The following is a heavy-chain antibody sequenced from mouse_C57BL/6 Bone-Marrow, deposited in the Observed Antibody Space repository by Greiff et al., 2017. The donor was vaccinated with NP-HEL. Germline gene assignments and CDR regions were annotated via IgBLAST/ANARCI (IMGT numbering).Heavy chain of an antibody. J-gene: IGHJ2*01. CDR1: GYAFSSSW. CDR3: ASPLYITTVFDY. V-gene: IGHV1-82*01. CDR2: IYPGDGDT. D-gene: IGHD1-1*01. Sequence: VQLQESGPELVKPGASVKISCKASGYAFSSSWMNWVKQRPGKGLEWIGRIYPGDGDTNYNGKFKGKATLTADTSSSTAYMQLSSLTSGDSAVYFCASPLYITTVFDYWGQGTTLTVSA.